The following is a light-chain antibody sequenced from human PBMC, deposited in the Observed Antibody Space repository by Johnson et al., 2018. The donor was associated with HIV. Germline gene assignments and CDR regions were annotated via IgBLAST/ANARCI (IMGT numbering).Light chain of an antibody. CDR2: ENN. CDR3: GTWDSSLSAEV. J-gene: IGLJ1*01. Sequence: QSVLTQPPSVSAAPGQKVTISCSGSSSNIGNNYVSWYQQLPGTAPKLLIYENNKRPSGIPDRFSGSQSGTSATLDISGLQTGDEADYYCGTWDSSLSAEVFETVTKVTVL. V-gene: IGLV1-51*02. CDR1: SSNIGNNY.